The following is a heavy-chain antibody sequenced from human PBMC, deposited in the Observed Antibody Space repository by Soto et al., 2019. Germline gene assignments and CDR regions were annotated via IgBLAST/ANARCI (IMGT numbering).Heavy chain of an antibody. D-gene: IGHD4-17*01. J-gene: IGHJ4*02. V-gene: IGHV4-39*01. Sequence: QLQLQESGPGLVKPSETLSLTCTVSGDSIRGSSYYWAWIRQPPGQELEWIGTVYYSGSTYYHPSLQSRVTLSVDPSKNQFSLRLTSVNATDAGTYFCERHGGTTPFDFWGQGIQVAVSS. CDR1: GDSIRGSSYY. CDR2: VYYSGST. CDR3: ERHGGTTPFDF.